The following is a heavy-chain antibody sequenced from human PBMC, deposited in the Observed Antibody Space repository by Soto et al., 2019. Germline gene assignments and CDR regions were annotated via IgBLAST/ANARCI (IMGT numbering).Heavy chain of an antibody. J-gene: IGHJ4*02. CDR3: ARGVPITPGTFDY. V-gene: IGHV3-53*01. CDR2: IYSGGST. Sequence: PGGSLRLSCAASGFTVSSTYMSWVRQAPGKGLEWISIIYSGGSTFYADSVKGRFTISRENSKNTLYLHMNSRRAEDTAVYYCARGVPITPGTFDYRGQGTLVTVSS. CDR1: GFTVSSTY. D-gene: IGHD5-12*01.